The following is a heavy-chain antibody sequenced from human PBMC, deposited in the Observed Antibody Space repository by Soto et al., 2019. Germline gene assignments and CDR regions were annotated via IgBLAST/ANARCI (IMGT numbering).Heavy chain of an antibody. CDR3: ATRFYDSSGYYLFYFDS. Sequence: QVQLHQWGAGLLKPSETLSLTCAVSGGSFSFYYWSWIRQPPGKELEWIGEINHSGSTNYNSSLKCRVTISVDTSKNQFSLKLSSVTAADTAVYYCATRFYDSSGYYLFYFDSWGQGTLVTVSS. V-gene: IGHV4-34*01. CDR2: INHSGST. CDR1: GGSFSFYY. D-gene: IGHD3-22*01. J-gene: IGHJ4*02.